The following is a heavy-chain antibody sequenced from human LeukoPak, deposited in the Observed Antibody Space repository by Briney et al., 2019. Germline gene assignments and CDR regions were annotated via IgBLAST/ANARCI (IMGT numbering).Heavy chain of an antibody. V-gene: IGHV1-69*13. J-gene: IGHJ5*02. CDR2: IIPIFGTA. CDR1: GGTFSSYA. CDR3: ARAYCGGDCYTYRNWFDP. Sequence: SVKVSCKASGGTFSSYAISWVRQAPGQGLGWMGGIIPIFGTANYAQKFQGGVTITADESTSTAYMELSSLRSEDTAVYYCARAYCGGDCYTYRNWFDPWGQGTLVTVSS. D-gene: IGHD2-21*01.